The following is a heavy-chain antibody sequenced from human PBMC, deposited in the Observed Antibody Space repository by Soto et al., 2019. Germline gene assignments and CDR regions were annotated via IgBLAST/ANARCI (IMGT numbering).Heavy chain of an antibody. CDR2: IIPIFGPA. J-gene: IGHJ6*02. Sequence: ASVKVSCKASGRTFSSSAICWVRQAPGQGLEWMGGIIPIFGPANYAQKFQGRVTLTADASPSTAYMELSSLRSEDTAVYYCATTYCRGCNCSSYYSGLDVWGPATPVTLSS. CDR1: GRTFSSSA. CDR3: ATTYCRGCNCSSYYSGLDV. V-gene: IGHV1-69*13. D-gene: IGHD2-15*01.